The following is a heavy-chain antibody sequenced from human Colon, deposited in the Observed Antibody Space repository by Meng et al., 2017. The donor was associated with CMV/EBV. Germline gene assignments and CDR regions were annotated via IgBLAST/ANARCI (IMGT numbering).Heavy chain of an antibody. D-gene: IGHD1/OR15-1a*01. V-gene: IGHV3-13*01. J-gene: IGHJ6*02. CDR2: IGTAGDT. Sequence: GESLKISCAASGFTFSSYDMHWVRQATGKGLEWVSAIGTAGDTYYPGSVKGRFTISRENAKNSLYLQMNSLRAGDTAVYYCVREAGHPAGTTFSYYGLNVWGQGTTVTVSS. CDR3: VREAGHPAGTTFSYYGLNV. CDR1: GFTFSSYD.